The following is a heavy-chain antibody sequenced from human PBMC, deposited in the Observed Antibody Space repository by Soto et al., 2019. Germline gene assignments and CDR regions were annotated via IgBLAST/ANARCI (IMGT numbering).Heavy chain of an antibody. D-gene: IGHD3-3*01. CDR1: GGTFSSYA. J-gene: IGHJ4*02. CDR2: IIPIFGTA. CDR3: ARVRGRSGQGAVFDY. Sequence: GASVKVSCKASGGTFSSYAISWVRQAPGQGLEWMGGIIPIFGTANYAQKFQGRVTITADESTSTAYMELNSLRAEDTAVYHCARVRGRSGQGAVFDYWGQGALVTVSS. V-gene: IGHV1-69*13.